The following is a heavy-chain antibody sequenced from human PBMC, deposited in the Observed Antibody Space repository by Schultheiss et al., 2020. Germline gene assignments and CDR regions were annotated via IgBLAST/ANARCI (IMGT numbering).Heavy chain of an antibody. Sequence: ASVKVSCKASGYTFTGYYMHWVRQAPGQGLEWMGRINPNSGGTNYAQKFQGRVTMTRDTSISTAYMELSRLRSDDTAVYYCARYDFWSGYSNHYYGMDVWGKGTTVTAPQ. J-gene: IGHJ6*04. CDR2: INPNSGGT. D-gene: IGHD3-3*01. CDR3: ARYDFWSGYSNHYYGMDV. CDR1: GYTFTGYY. V-gene: IGHV1-2*06.